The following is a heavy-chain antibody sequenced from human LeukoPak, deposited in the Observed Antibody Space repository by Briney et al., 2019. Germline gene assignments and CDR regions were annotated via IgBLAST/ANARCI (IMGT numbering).Heavy chain of an antibody. V-gene: IGHV3-23*01. CDR2: TTGRGDNT. CDR1: GFFFSDSA. CDR3: AKGDCVSTSCPFDY. J-gene: IGHJ4*02. Sequence: GGSLRLSCAASGFFFSDSAMAWVRQAPGKGLEWVSTTTGRGDNTHYADSVKGRFTISRDNSKNTLYLQMNSLRAEDTALYYCAKGDCVSTSCPFDYWGQGSLVTVSS. D-gene: IGHD2-2*01.